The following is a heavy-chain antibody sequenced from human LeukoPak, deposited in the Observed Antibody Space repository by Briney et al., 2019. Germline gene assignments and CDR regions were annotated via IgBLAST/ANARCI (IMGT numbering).Heavy chain of an antibody. Sequence: GESLKISCKASGYTFTSHWIGWVRQMPGKGLEWMGIIYPGDSDTRYSPSFQGQVTISADKSISTAYLQWSSLKASDTAIYYCARARHSSSSYYFDYWGQGTLVTVSS. CDR1: GYTFTSHW. J-gene: IGHJ4*02. CDR3: ARARHSSSSYYFDY. CDR2: IYPGDSDT. V-gene: IGHV5-51*01. D-gene: IGHD3-22*01.